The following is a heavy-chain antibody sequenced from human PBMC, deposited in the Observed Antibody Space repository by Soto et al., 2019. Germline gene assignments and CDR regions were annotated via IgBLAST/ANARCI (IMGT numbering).Heavy chain of an antibody. D-gene: IGHD3-22*01. CDR1: GGSIRSGRYY. V-gene: IGHV4-31*03. CDR2: IHYSGST. J-gene: IGHJ4*02. Sequence: SETLSLTCTVSGGSIRSGRYYWSWIRQHPGKGLEWIGYIHYSGSTYYNPSLKSRLSISVDTSKNQFSLKLSSVTAADTAVYYCAREDRNDYDSSGYCHWGQGALVTVS. CDR3: AREDRNDYDSSGYCH.